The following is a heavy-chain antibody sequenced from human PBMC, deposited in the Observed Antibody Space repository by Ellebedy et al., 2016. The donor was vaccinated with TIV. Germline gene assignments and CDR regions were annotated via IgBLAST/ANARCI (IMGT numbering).Heavy chain of an antibody. J-gene: IGHJ6*03. CDR3: AREIRYSSYWNYMDV. CDR1: GFTFSRYW. Sequence: GESLKISCAASGFTFSRYWMSWVRQAPGKGLEWVANINQDGSEKYYVDSVKGRFTISRDNAKNSLYLQLNSLRAEDTAVYYCAREIRYSSYWNYMDVWGKGTTVTVSS. D-gene: IGHD6-13*01. CDR2: INQDGSEK. V-gene: IGHV3-7*01.